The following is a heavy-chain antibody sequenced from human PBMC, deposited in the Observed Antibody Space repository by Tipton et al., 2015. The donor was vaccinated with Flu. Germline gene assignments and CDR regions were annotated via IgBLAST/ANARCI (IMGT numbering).Heavy chain of an antibody. CDR1: GFTFGSYS. J-gene: IGHJ5*02. D-gene: IGHD2-21*01. CDR3: ARDPPHCGEGACFSGLDH. Sequence: SLRLSCAASGFTFGSYSMNWVRQTPGKGLEWVSYISGSGVHIHYADSVRGRFTTSRDNAKNSLYLQMSSLRDEDTAVYFCARDPPHCGEGACFSGLDHWGQGILVTVSS. CDR2: ISGSGVHI. V-gene: IGHV3-48*02.